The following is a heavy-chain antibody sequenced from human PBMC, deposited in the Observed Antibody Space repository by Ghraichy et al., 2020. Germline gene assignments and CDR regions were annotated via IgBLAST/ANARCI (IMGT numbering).Heavy chain of an antibody. CDR1: GGSSTSYY. CDR2: IYYSGST. Sequence: SETLSLTCSVSGGSSTSYYWSWIRQPPGKGLEWIGYIYYSGSTNHNPSLKGRVTISVDTSKNQFSLKLSSVTAADTAVYYCARHGGLATILSAFDIWGQGTMVTV. D-gene: IGHD5-24*01. V-gene: IGHV4-59*08. CDR3: ARHGGLATILSAFDI. J-gene: IGHJ3*02.